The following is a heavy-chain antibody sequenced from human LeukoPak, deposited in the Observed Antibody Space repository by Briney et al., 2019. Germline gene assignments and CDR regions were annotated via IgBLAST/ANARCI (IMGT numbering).Heavy chain of an antibody. J-gene: IGHJ4*02. CDR2: ISGSGGST. V-gene: IGHV3-23*01. Sequence: GGSLRLSCAASGFTFSSYAMSWVRQAPGKGLEWVSAISGSGGSTYYADSVKGRFTISRDNSKNTLYLQMNSLRAEDTAVYYCARDPSDSSGYYPGYWGQGTLVTVSS. D-gene: IGHD3-22*01. CDR1: GFTFSSYA. CDR3: ARDPSDSSGYYPGY.